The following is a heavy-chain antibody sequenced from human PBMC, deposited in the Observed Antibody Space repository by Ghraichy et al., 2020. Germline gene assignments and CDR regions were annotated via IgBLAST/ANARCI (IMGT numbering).Heavy chain of an antibody. CDR3: ASGNSAMWF. CDR1: GFTFSSYA. V-gene: IGHV3-30-3*01. Sequence: SCAASGFTFSSYAIHWVRQAPGTGLEWVAAVSKDGSNKYYADSVKGRFTISRDNSKNTLYLQLSNLRAEDTAVYYCASGNSAMWFWGQGTLVTVSS. D-gene: IGHD5-18*01. J-gene: IGHJ4*02. CDR2: VSKDGSNK.